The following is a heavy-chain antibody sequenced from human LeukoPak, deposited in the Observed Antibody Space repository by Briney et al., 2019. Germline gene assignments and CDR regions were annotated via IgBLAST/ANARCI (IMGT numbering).Heavy chain of an antibody. V-gene: IGHV4-4*07. CDR2: IYTSGST. J-gene: IGHJ4*02. CDR1: GGSISSYY. D-gene: IGHD3-3*01. Sequence: PSETLSLTCTVSGGSISSYYWSWIRQPAGKGLEWIGRIYTSGSTNYDPSLKSRVTISVDKSKNQFSLKLSSVTAADMAVYYCARGSITIFGVVSLYFDYWGQGTLVTVSS. CDR3: ARGSITIFGVVSLYFDY.